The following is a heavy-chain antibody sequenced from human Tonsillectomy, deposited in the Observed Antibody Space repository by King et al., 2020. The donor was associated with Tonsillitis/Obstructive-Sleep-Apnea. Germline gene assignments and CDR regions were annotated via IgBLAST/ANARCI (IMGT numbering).Heavy chain of an antibody. D-gene: IGHD3-3*01. J-gene: IGHJ4*02. CDR3: ASGYYDFWSGYSQNPFFDY. V-gene: IGHV5-51*01. CDR1: GYGFTSYW. CDR2: IYPGDSDT. Sequence: QLVQSGAEVKKPGESLKISCKGSGYGFTSYWIGWVRQMPGKGLEWVGIIYPGDSDTRYSPSFQGQVPISADKSISTAYLQLSSLKASDTAMYYCASGYYDFWSGYSQNPFFDYWGQGTLVTVSS.